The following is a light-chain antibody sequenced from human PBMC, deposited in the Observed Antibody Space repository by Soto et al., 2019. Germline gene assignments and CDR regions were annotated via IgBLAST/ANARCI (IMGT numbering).Light chain of an antibody. V-gene: IGKV3-20*01. Sequence: DIVLTQSPDTLSLSPGERATLSCRASQSVSNNYLAWYQQKPGQAPRLLIYGASNRATGIPDRFSGSGSGTEFTLTISSLQPDDFATYYCQQYSSHSTFGQGTKVDIK. CDR2: GAS. CDR3: QQYSSHST. CDR1: QSVSNNY. J-gene: IGKJ1*01.